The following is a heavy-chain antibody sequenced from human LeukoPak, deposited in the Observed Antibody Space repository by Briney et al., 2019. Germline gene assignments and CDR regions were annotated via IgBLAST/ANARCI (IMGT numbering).Heavy chain of an antibody. D-gene: IGHD3-10*01. V-gene: IGHV3-48*04. J-gene: IGHJ3*02. CDR2: ISSSSSTI. CDR3: ARESLLGNYYGSGSYDLDAFDI. CDR1: GFTFSSYS. Sequence: PGGSLRLSCAASGFTFSSYSMNWVRQAPGKGLEWVSYISSSSSTIYYADSVKGRFTISRDNAKNSLYLQMNSLRAEDTAVYYCARESLLGNYYGSGSYDLDAFDIWGQGTMVTVSS.